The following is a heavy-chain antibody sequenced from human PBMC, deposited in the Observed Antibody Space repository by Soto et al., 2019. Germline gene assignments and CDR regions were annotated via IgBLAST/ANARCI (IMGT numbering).Heavy chain of an antibody. V-gene: IGHV4-38-2*01. CDR3: ARALYCTGGSCSPLRSIDV. CDR1: GYSISSGYY. J-gene: IGHJ6*04. D-gene: IGHD2-15*01. CDR2: IYHSGST. Sequence: SETLSLTCAVSGYSISSGYYWGWIRQPPGKGLEWIGTIYHSGSTYYNPSLKSRVTISVDTSKNQFSLKLNSVTAADTAVYYCARALYCTGGSCSPLRSIDVWYIGTTVTVSS.